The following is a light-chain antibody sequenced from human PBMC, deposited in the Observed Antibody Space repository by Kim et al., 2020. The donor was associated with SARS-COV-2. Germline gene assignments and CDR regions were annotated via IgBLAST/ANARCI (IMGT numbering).Light chain of an antibody. Sequence: RATINCKSSQSVLSSSNNQNYLAWDQQKPGQPPKLVIYWASTREYGVPDRFSGSGSGTDFTLTISSLQAEDVAVYYCQQDYSTPYTFGQGSKLEI. CDR3: QQDYSTPYT. CDR1: QSVLSSSNNQNY. CDR2: WAS. J-gene: IGKJ2*01. V-gene: IGKV4-1*01.